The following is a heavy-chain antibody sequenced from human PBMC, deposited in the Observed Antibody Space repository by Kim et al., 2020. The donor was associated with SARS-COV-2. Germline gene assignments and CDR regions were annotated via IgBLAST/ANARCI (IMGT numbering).Heavy chain of an antibody. Sequence: GGSLRLSCAASGFTFSSYGMHWVRQAPGKGLEWVAVIWYDGSNKYYADSVKGRFTISRDNSKNTLYLQMNSLRAEDTAVYYCARDLWAYYYADCWGQGTLVTVSS. J-gene: IGHJ4*02. CDR1: GFTFSSYG. CDR3: ARDLWAYYYADC. CDR2: IWYDGSNK. V-gene: IGHV3-33*01. D-gene: IGHD3-10*01.